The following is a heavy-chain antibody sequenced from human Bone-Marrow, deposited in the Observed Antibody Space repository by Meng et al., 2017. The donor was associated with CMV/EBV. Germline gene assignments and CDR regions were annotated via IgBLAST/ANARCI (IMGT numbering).Heavy chain of an antibody. CDR3: TTDYVLTYYDFWSGYPPFDY. Sequence: GGSLRLSCAASGFTFSSYAMSWVRQAPGKGLEWVSSISGSGGSTYYADSVKGRFTISRDNSKNTLYLQMNSLKTEDTAVYYCTTDYVLTYYDFWSGYPPFDYWGQGTLVAVSS. CDR1: GFTFSSYA. V-gene: IGHV3-23*01. CDR2: ISGSGGST. J-gene: IGHJ4*02. D-gene: IGHD3-3*01.